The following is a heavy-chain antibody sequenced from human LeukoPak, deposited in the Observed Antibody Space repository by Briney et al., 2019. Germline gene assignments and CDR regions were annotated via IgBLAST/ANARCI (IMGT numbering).Heavy chain of an antibody. V-gene: IGHV3-7*04. Sequence: QPGGCLRLSCAASGFRFSTYWMSWVRQARGKGLEWVANIKQDGSEKDYVDSVKGRFTISRDNARNSLSLQMSNLRAEDTAVYYCARPDSDTSAYRPFDIWGQGIMVTVSS. CDR2: IKQDGSEK. D-gene: IGHD3-22*01. J-gene: IGHJ3*02. CDR1: GFRFSTYW. CDR3: ARPDSDTSAYRPFDI.